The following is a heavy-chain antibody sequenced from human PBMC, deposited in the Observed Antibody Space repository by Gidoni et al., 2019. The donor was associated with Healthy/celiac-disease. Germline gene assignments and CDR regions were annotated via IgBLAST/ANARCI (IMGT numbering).Heavy chain of an antibody. D-gene: IGHD2-2*01. Sequence: QVQLVESGGGVVQPGRSLRLSCAASGFTFSSYAIHLFRQAPGKGLEWVAVISYDGSNKYYADSVKGRFTISRDNSKNTLYLQMNSLRAEDTAVYYCAREFYCSSTSCSDYYYYYGMDVWGKGTTVTVSS. CDR3: AREFYCSSTSCSDYYYYYGMDV. CDR2: ISYDGSNK. V-gene: IGHV3-30-3*01. CDR1: GFTFSSYA. J-gene: IGHJ6*04.